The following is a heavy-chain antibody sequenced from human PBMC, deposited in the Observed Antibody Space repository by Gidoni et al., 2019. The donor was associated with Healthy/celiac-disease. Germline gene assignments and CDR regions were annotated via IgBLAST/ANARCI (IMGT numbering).Heavy chain of an antibody. CDR1: GWSFSGYY. CDR3: ARDVGDCSGGSCPGFDY. V-gene: IGHV4-34*01. Sequence: QVQLQQWGAGLLKPSETLSLTRAVYGWSFSGYYWSWIRQPPGKGLEWIGEINHSGSTNYNPSLKSRVTISVDTSKNQFSLKLSSVTAADTAVYYCARDVGDCSGGSCPGFDYWGQGTLVTVSS. D-gene: IGHD2-15*01. J-gene: IGHJ4*02. CDR2: INHSGST.